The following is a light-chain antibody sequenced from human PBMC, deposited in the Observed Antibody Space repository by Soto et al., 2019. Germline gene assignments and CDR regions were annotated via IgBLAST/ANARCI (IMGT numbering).Light chain of an antibody. Sequence: QSALTQPPSASGSPGQSVTISCTGTSSDVGGYNYVSWYQQHPGKVPKVLISEVNKRPSGVPDRFSGSKSGNTASLTVSGIQADAEADYYCSSFAGTVFVFGTGTKVTVL. CDR2: EVN. V-gene: IGLV2-8*01. CDR3: SSFAGTVFV. J-gene: IGLJ1*01. CDR1: SSDVGGYNY.